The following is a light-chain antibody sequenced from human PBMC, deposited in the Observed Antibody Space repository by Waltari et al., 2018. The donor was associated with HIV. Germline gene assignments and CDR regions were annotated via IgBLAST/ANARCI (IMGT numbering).Light chain of an antibody. V-gene: IGLV1-44*01. CDR3: EAWDDSLNGDVV. Sequence: QSVLPQPPPASATPGPRVTISCSGTTSDIGSHTVNSHQQPPGTAPRLLIYTNNKRPSGVPDRFSGSKLGTSASLVISGLQAEDEADDFCEAWDDSLNGDVVFGGGTKLTVL. CDR2: TNN. J-gene: IGLJ2*01. CDR1: TSDIGSHT.